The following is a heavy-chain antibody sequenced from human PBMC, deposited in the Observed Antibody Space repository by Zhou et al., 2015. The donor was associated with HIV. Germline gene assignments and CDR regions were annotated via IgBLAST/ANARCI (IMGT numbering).Heavy chain of an antibody. V-gene: IGHV1-69*01. CDR1: GGTFSSYA. CDR2: IIPIFGTA. Sequence: QVQLVQSGAEVKKPGSSVKVSCKASGGTFSSYAISWVRQAPGQGLEWMGGIIPIFGTANYAQKFQGRVTITADESTSTAYMELSSLRSEDTAVYYCARGPLITFGGVIVIPPPVYYFDYWGQGTLVTVSS. D-gene: IGHD3-16*02. J-gene: IGHJ4*02. CDR3: ARGPLITFGGVIVIPPPVYYFDY.